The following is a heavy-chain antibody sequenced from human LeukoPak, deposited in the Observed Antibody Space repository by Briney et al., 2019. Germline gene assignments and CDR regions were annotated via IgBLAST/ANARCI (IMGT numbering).Heavy chain of an antibody. CDR1: GYTFTXXG. CDR3: ARDADCNSGDY. D-gene: IGHD2-15*01. J-gene: IGHJ4*02. Sequence: GYTFTXXGISXXRQAPGQGLEWMGWISAYNGNTNYAQKLQGRVTMTTDTSTSTAYMELRSLRSDDTAVYYCARDADCNSGDYWGQGTLVTVSS. V-gene: IGHV1-18*01. CDR2: ISAYNGNT.